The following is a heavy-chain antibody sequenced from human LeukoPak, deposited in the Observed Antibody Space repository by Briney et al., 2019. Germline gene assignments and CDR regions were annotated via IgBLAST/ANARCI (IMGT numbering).Heavy chain of an antibody. J-gene: IGHJ4*02. CDR1: GFIFSSYW. CDR3: ARGVAAAGGQPDY. Sequence: PGGSLRLSCAASGFIFSSYWMTWVRQAPGKGLEWVANIKQDGSEKYYVDSVKGRFTISRDNAKNSLYLQMNSLRAEDTAVYYCARGVAAAGGQPDYWGQGTLVTVSS. CDR2: IKQDGSEK. V-gene: IGHV3-7*01. D-gene: IGHD6-13*01.